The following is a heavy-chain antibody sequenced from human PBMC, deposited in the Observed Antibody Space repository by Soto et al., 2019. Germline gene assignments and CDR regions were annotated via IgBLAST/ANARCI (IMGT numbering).Heavy chain of an antibody. CDR1: GASISSYY. Sequence: SETLSLTCTVSGASISSYYWSWIRQPPGKGLEWIGYIYYSGSTNYNPSLKSRVTISVDTSKNQFSLKLSSVTAADTAVYYCARAYYYDSSGYGMDVWGQGTTVTVSS. J-gene: IGHJ6*02. D-gene: IGHD3-22*01. V-gene: IGHV4-59*01. CDR2: IYYSGST. CDR3: ARAYYYDSSGYGMDV.